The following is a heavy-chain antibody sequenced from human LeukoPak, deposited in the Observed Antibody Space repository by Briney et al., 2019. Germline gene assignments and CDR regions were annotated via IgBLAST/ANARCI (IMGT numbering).Heavy chain of an antibody. J-gene: IGHJ4*02. CDR2: ISYDGSNK. CDR3: ARDFGETPYYDSRGYYFCY. CDR1: GFTFSSYA. Sequence: SGGSLRLSCAASGFTFSSYAMHWVRQAPGKGLEWVAVISYDGSNKYYADSVKGRFTISRDNSKNTLYLQMNSLRAEDTAVYYCARDFGETPYYDSRGYYFCYWGQGTLVTVSS. D-gene: IGHD3-22*01. V-gene: IGHV3-30-3*01.